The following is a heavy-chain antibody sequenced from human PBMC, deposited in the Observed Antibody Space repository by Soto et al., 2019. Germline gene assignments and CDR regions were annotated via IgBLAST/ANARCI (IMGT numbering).Heavy chain of an antibody. CDR3: AKQFYLLRTPGTSPPPHYFDY. CDR2: ISGGGNT. CDR1: GFMFNSYG. D-gene: IGHD1-7*01. Sequence: EVQLLESGGGLVQPGGSLRLSCASSGFMFNSYGMSWVRQAPGKGLEWVSSISGGGNTYYADFVKGRFTISRDISKNTLYLQMRRLRAEDTAVYFCAKQFYLLRTPGTSPPPHYFDYWGQGTLVTVSS. V-gene: IGHV3-23*01. J-gene: IGHJ4*02.